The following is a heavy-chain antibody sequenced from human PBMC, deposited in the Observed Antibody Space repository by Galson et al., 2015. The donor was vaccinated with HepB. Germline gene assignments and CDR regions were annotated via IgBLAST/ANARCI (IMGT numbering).Heavy chain of an antibody. Sequence: PALVKPTQTLTLTCTFSGFSLSTSGMRVSWIRQPPGKALEWLERIDWDDDKFYSTSLKTRLTISQVTSKNHVVLTMTNMDPMDTATYYCARMGPVLYLDYWGQGTLVTVSS. V-gene: IGHV2-70*04. CDR3: ARMGPVLYLDY. CDR1: GFSLSTSGMR. J-gene: IGHJ4*02. CDR2: IDWDDDK.